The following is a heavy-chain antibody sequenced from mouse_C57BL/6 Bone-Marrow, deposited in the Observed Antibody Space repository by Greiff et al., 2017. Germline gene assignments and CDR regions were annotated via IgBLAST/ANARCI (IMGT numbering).Heavy chain of an antibody. V-gene: IGHV1-55*01. CDR1: GYTFTSYW. D-gene: IGHD2-5*01. Sequence: QVQLQQSGAELVKPGASVKMSCKASGYTFTSYWITWVKQRPGQGLEWIGDIYPGSGSTNYNEKFKSKATLTVDTSSSTAYMQRSSLTSEDSAVYYCAREGGTYYSNYDFDYWGQGTTLTVSS. J-gene: IGHJ2*01. CDR3: AREGGTYYSNYDFDY. CDR2: IYPGSGST.